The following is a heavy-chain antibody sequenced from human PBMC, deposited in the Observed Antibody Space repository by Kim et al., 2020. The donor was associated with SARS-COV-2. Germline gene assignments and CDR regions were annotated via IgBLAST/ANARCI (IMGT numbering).Heavy chain of an antibody. V-gene: IGHV3-23*01. CDR3: AIFNSNWGQN. J-gene: IGHJ4*02. CDR1: GFTLNSHA. CDR2: LNGAGDLT. Sequence: GGSLRLSCAASGFTLNSHAMSWVRQAPGKGLEWVSLLNGAGDLTFYADSVKGRFTISRDNSNNTLYLQMNSLRAEDTALYYCAIFNSNWGQNWGQGTLVTVSS. D-gene: IGHD7-27*01.